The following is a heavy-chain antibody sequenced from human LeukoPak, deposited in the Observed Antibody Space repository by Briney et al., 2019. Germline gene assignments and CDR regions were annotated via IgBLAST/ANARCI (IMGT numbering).Heavy chain of an antibody. V-gene: IGHV3-23*01. Sequence: GGSLRLSCAASGFTFSNSAMSWVRQAPGKGLEWVADITGDGGATYYAVSAKGRFSISRDTFKNTLHLQMNSLRAEDTAVYYCAKTGMGHDAFDMWGQGTMVTVSP. D-gene: IGHD1-26*01. J-gene: IGHJ3*02. CDR2: ITGDGGAT. CDR3: AKTGMGHDAFDM. CDR1: GFTFSNSA.